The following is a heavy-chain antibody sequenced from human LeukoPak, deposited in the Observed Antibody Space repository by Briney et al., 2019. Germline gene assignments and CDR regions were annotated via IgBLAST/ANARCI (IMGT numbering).Heavy chain of an antibody. CDR2: IYYSGST. D-gene: IGHD6-13*01. Sequence: SETLSLTCTVSGGSISSYYWSWIRQPPGRGLEWIGYIYYSGSTNYNPSLKSRVTISVDTSKNQFSLKLSSVTAADTAVYYCARDMIEGYSSSWPPGRFDPWGQGTLVTVSS. CDR3: ARDMIEGYSSSWPPGRFDP. CDR1: GGSISSYY. J-gene: IGHJ5*02. V-gene: IGHV4-59*01.